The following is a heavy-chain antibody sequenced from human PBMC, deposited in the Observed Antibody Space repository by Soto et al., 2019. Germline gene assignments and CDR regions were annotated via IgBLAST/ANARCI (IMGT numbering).Heavy chain of an antibody. J-gene: IGHJ4*02. CDR3: ARMTRVVPPFDY. V-gene: IGHV4-59*01. CDR1: GGSISSYY. CDR2: IYYSGST. Sequence: SETLSLTCTVSGGSISSYYWSWIRQPPGKGLEWIGYIYYSGSTNYNPSLKSRVTISVDTSKNQFSLKLGSGTAADTAVYYCARMTRVVPPFDYWGQGTLVTVSS. D-gene: IGHD3-3*01.